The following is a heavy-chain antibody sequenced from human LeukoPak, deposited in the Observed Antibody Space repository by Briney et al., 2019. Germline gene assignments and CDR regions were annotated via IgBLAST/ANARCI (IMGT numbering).Heavy chain of an antibody. Sequence: PSETLSLTCTVSGGSISSSPYYWGWIRQPPGKGLEWIGSIYYSGTTHYSPSLESRVTISVDTSKNQFSLKLASVTAADTAIYYCAKGAGGFSYYNWFDPWGQGTLVTVSS. D-gene: IGHD5-18*01. CDR3: AKGAGGFSYYNWFDP. J-gene: IGHJ5*02. CDR1: GGSISSSPYY. V-gene: IGHV4-39*07. CDR2: IYYSGTT.